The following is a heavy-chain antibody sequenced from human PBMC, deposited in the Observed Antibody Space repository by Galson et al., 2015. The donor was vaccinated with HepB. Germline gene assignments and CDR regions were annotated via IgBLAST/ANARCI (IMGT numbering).Heavy chain of an antibody. Sequence: SVKVSCKASGYTFTSYGISWVRQAPGQGLEWMGWISAYNGNTNYAQKLQGRVTMTTDTSTSTAYMELRSLRSDDTAVYYCARVGSGLGVVIRKGSSYYYMDVWGKGTTVTVSS. CDR3: ARVGSGLGVVIRKGSSYYYMDV. V-gene: IGHV1-18*01. CDR2: ISAYNGNT. J-gene: IGHJ6*03. D-gene: IGHD3-3*01. CDR1: GYTFTSYG.